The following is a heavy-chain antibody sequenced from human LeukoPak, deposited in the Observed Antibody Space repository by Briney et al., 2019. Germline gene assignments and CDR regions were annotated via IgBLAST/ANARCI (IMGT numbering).Heavy chain of an antibody. D-gene: IGHD5-18*01. CDR2: ISNAGDNT. Sequence: GGSLRLSCAASGFTFSNAWMSWVRQAPGKGLEWVSSISNAGDNTQHADSVKGRFTISRDNSKNTLFLQMSSLSAADTAVYYCAKQLYSYGYRWFDTWSQGTLVTVSS. V-gene: IGHV3-23*01. CDR1: GFTFSNAW. J-gene: IGHJ5*02. CDR3: AKQLYSYGYRWFDT.